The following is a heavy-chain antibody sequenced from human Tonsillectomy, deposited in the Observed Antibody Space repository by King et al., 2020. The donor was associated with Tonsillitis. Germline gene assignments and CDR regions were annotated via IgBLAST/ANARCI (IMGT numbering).Heavy chain of an antibody. CDR1: GNTFTSYY. CDR3: HLGWLASSSADY. V-gene: IGHV1-46*01. D-gene: IGHD6-19*01. Sequence: QLVQSGAEVKKPGASVKVSCESSGNTFTSYYIHWVRQAPGQGLEWMGIINPTDGSTYYTQKFQGRVTMTRDTSTNTVYMELSSLASEDTAVYYCHLGWLASSSADYWGQGTLVTVSS. J-gene: IGHJ4*02. CDR2: INPTDGST.